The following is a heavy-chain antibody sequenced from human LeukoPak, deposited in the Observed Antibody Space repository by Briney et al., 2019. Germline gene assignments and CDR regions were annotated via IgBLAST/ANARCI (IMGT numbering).Heavy chain of an antibody. CDR2: IYKSGCT. V-gene: IGHV4-59*01. J-gene: IGHJ6*02. CDR3: ASTLNCSGGSCYSRFPYYGMDV. Sequence: PSETLSLTCTVSGDSISRYYWSWIRQPPGKGLEWIAYIYKSGCTNYNPSLKSRVTISVDTSKNQFSLKLSSVTAADTAVYYCASTLNCSGGSCYSRFPYYGMDVWGQGTTVTVSS. D-gene: IGHD2-15*01. CDR1: GDSISRYY.